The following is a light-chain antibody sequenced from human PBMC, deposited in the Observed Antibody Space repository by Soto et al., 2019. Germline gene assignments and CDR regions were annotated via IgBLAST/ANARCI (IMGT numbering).Light chain of an antibody. Sequence: IQMTQSPSSISASVEDRVILTCRASQRISSWLAWYHQRPGKAPKLLIYATSTLETGVPSRFSGSGSGRDFTLTISSLQPEDLGTYFCQQANSVPWTFGQGTKVAVK. CDR2: ATS. J-gene: IGKJ1*01. V-gene: IGKV1-12*01. CDR1: QRISSW. CDR3: QQANSVPWT.